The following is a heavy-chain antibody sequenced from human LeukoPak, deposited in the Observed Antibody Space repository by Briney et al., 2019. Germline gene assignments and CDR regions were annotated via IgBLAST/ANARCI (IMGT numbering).Heavy chain of an antibody. CDR3: ARGGLSSILTGYHAWDY. V-gene: IGHV3-30*02. CDR2: IRYDGSNK. CDR1: GFTFSNYA. Sequence: GGSLRLSCAASGFTFSNYAIHWVRQAPGKGLEWVAFIRYDGSNKYYADSVKGRFTISRDNAKNSLYLQMNSLRAEDTAVYYCARGGLSSILTGYHAWDYWGQGTLVTVSS. J-gene: IGHJ4*02. D-gene: IGHD3-9*01.